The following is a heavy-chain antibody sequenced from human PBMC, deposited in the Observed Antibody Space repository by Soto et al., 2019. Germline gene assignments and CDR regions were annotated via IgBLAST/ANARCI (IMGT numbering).Heavy chain of an antibody. CDR3: ARHGRFMTTCDY. V-gene: IGHV4-39*01. D-gene: IGHD4-17*01. CDR1: GGSISSGDYY. CDR2: MYYSGST. Sequence: PSETLSLTCTVSGGSISSGDYYWSWIRQPPGKGLEWIGSMYYSGSTYYNPSLKSRVTISVDTSKNQVSLRLNSVTAADTAVYFCARHGRFMTTCDYWGRGTLVTVS. J-gene: IGHJ4*02.